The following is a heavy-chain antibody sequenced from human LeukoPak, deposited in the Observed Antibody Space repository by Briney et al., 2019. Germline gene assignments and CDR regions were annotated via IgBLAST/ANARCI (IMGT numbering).Heavy chain of an antibody. J-gene: IGHJ5*02. CDR2: INHSGST. CDR3: ARDMPRGVRGVILPPGRFDP. V-gene: IGHV4-34*01. D-gene: IGHD3-10*01. Sequence: SETLSLTCTVSGGSISSYYWSWIRQPPGKGLEWIGEINHSGSTNYNPSLKSRVTISVDTSKNQFSLKLSSVTAADTAVYYCARDMPRGVRGVILPPGRFDPWGQGTLVTVSS. CDR1: GGSISSYY.